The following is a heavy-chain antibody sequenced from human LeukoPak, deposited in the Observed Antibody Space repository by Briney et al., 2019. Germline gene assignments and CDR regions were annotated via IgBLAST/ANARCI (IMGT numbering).Heavy chain of an antibody. J-gene: IGHJ4*02. Sequence: GGSLRLSCAASGFTFSSYGMHWVRQAPGKGLEWVAVISYDGSNKYYADSVKGRFTISRDNSKNTLYLQMNSLRAEDTALYYCAKDRDDYGDYWSGYWGQGTLVTVSS. CDR1: GFTFSSYG. CDR3: AKDRDDYGDYWSGY. D-gene: IGHD4-17*01. CDR2: ISYDGSNK. V-gene: IGHV3-30*18.